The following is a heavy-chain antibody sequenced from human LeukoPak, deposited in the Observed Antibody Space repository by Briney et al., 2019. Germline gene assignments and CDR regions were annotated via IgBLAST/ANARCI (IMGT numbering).Heavy chain of an antibody. CDR1: GGSISRSDHY. D-gene: IGHD4-17*01. V-gene: IGHV4-30-4*01. CDR2: IYYNGIT. Sequence: PSETLSLTCSVSGGSISRSDHYWSWIRQPPGKGLEWIGNIYYNGITYYNPSLKSRVTISVGTSKNQFSLKLSSVTAADTAVYYCARGPAVTRAVDYWGQGTLVTVSS. CDR3: ARGPAVTRAVDY. J-gene: IGHJ4*02.